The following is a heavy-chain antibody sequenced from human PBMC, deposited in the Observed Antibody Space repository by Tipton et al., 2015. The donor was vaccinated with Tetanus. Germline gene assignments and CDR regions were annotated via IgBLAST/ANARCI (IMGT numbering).Heavy chain of an antibody. V-gene: IGHV4-30-2*01. D-gene: IGHD4-17*01. CDR1: GGSISSGGFS. J-gene: IGHJ3*02. CDR3: ARGLLKCGDYRAFDT. Sequence: TLSLTCAVSGGSISSGGFSWHWIRQPPGKALEWIGHIYDSGSSYSNPSLKSRVTISVDRSKNQFSLSLSSVTAADTAMYYCARGLLKCGDYRAFDTWGQGTMVAVSS. CDR2: IYDSGSS.